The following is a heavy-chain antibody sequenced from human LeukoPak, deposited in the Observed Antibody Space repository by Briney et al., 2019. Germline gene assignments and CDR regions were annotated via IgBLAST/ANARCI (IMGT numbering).Heavy chain of an antibody. D-gene: IGHD3-22*01. CDR1: GYSFSLYW. V-gene: IGHV5-51*01. Sequence: GESLKISCEGSGYSFSLYWIGWVRQMSGKGLEWMGNIYPGYSHTRYSPSFQGQVTISADKSISAAYLQWSSLKASDTAMYYCARQRPRYYNDSETSNVFDIWGHGTMVTVSS. CDR2: IYPGYSHT. CDR3: ARQRPRYYNDSETSNVFDI. J-gene: IGHJ3*02.